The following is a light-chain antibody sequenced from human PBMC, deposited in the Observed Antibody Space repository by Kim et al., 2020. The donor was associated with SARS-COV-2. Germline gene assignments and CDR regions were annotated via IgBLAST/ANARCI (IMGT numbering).Light chain of an antibody. V-gene: IGKV3-11*01. CDR3: QQRRNWFPGLT. CDR2: DAS. J-gene: IGKJ4*01. CDR1: QSVSSY. Sequence: EIVLTQSPATLSLSPGERATLSCRASQSVSSYLAWYQQKPGQAPRLLIYDASNRATSITARFSGSGCWTDFPLTISSLEPEDFVVYYCQQRRNWFPGLTFGVGTKVDIK.